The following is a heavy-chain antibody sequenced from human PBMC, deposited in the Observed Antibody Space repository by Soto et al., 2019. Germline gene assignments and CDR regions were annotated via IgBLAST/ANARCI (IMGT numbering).Heavy chain of an antibody. J-gene: IGHJ6*02. D-gene: IGHD3-16*01. CDR2: IYYSGST. CDR1: CGSISSGGYY. Sequence: SETLSLTCTVSCGSISSGGYYWSWIRQHPGKGLEWIGYIYYSGSTYYNPSLKSRVTISVDTSKNQFSLKLSSVTAADTAVYYCARDYDYANYYGMDVWGQGTTVTVSS. CDR3: ARDYDYANYYGMDV. V-gene: IGHV4-31*03.